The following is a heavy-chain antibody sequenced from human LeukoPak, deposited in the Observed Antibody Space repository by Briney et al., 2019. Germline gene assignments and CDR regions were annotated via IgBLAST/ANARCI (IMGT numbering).Heavy chain of an antibody. V-gene: IGHV3-21*01. Sequence: SGGSLRLSCAASGFTFSSYRMNWVRQAQGKGLEWVSSISDTSTYIFYADSPKGRFTVSRDNAKNSLFLQMDSLGAEDTAVYYCARDRGGTTFLDYWGQGALVTVSS. CDR1: GFTFSSYR. J-gene: IGHJ4*02. CDR2: ISDTSTYI. D-gene: IGHD1-26*01. CDR3: ARDRGGTTFLDY.